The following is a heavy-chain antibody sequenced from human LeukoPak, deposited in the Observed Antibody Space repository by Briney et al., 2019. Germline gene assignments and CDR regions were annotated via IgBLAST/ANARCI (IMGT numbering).Heavy chain of an antibody. Sequence: GGTLRLSCAASGFTFSSYGMSWVRQAPGKGLEWVAAIKQAGTQKFYVDSVKGRFTISRDNANNSLFLQMNSLSVEDTAVYYCAREGGLGYCTNGICSTGYAFDIWGQGTMVTVSS. D-gene: IGHD2-8*01. J-gene: IGHJ3*02. CDR1: GFTFSSYG. CDR2: IKQAGTQK. CDR3: AREGGLGYCTNGICSTGYAFDI. V-gene: IGHV3-7*01.